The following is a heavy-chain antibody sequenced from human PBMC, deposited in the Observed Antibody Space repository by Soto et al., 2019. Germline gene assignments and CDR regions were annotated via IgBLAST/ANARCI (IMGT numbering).Heavy chain of an antibody. CDR1: GGSISSGGYS. CDR2: IYHSGST. Sequence: QLQLQESGSGLVKPSQTLSLTCAVSGGSISSGGYSWSWIRQPPGKGLEWIGYIYHSGSTYYNPALMSRVTVSVDRSKQQFSLKLSSLTAADTDVHYCARVPDRWGQGTLVTVSS. CDR3: ARVPDR. J-gene: IGHJ5*02. D-gene: IGHD2-2*01. V-gene: IGHV4-30-2*01.